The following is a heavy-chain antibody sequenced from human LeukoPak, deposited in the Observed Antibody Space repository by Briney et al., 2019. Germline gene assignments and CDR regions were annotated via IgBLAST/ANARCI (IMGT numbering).Heavy chain of an antibody. CDR1: GGSISSSSYC. D-gene: IGHD5-18*01. J-gene: IGHJ4*02. CDR2: VCYSGST. CDR3: ARQYSGDSRSPFFDY. V-gene: IGHV4-39*01. Sequence: SETLSLTCTVSGGSISSSSYCWGWIRQPPGKGPEWIGSVCYSGSTYYNPSLKSRVTISVDTSKNQFSLKLSSVTAADTAVYYCARQYSGDSRSPFFDYWGQGTLVTVSS.